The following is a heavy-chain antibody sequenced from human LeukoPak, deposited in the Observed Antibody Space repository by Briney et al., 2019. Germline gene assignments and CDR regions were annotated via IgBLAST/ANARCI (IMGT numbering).Heavy chain of an antibody. V-gene: IGHV3-30*18. J-gene: IGHJ2*01. Sequence: GGSLRLSCAASGFTFSSYGMHWVRQAPGKGLEWVAVISYDGSNKYYADSVKGRFTISRDNSKNTLYLQMNSLRAEDTAVYYCAKDSATYSSSWYGYFDLWGRGTLVTVSS. CDR2: ISYDGSNK. D-gene: IGHD6-13*01. CDR1: GFTFSSYG. CDR3: AKDSATYSSSWYGYFDL.